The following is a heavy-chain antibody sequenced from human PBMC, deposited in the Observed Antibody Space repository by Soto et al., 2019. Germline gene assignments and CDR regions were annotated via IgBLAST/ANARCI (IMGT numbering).Heavy chain of an antibody. CDR2: INHSGST. CDR3: ARRGQQWLVRGWFDP. D-gene: IGHD6-19*01. CDR1: GGSFSGYY. Sequence: SETLSLTCAVYGGSFSGYYWSWIRQPPGKGLEWIGEINHSGSTNYNPSLKSRVTISVDTSKNQFSLKLSSVTAADTAVYYCARRGQQWLVRGWFDPWGPGTLVTVSS. V-gene: IGHV4-34*01. J-gene: IGHJ5*02.